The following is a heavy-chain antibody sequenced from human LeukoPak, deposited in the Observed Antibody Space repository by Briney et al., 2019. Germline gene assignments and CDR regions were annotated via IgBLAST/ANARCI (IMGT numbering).Heavy chain of an antibody. J-gene: IGHJ3*02. CDR1: GFTFSSYA. CDR3: ARETAYAFDI. Sequence: GGSLRLSCAASGFTFSSYAMHWVRQAPGKRLEWVAVISYDGSNKYYADSVKGRFTISRDNSKNTLYLQMNSLRAEDTAVYYCARETAYAFDIWGQGTMVTVSS. D-gene: IGHD5-18*01. V-gene: IGHV3-30-3*01. CDR2: ISYDGSNK.